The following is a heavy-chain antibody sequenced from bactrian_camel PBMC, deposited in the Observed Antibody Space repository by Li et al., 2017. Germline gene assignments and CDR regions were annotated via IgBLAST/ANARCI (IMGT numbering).Heavy chain of an antibody. J-gene: IGHJ4*01. Sequence: VQLVESGGEPVQPGGSLRLSCAVSGFTSSRAYMSWVRQAPGKGLEWVSDINSSGRSTNYADSVKGRFTASQGAKNTVYLQMNSLTPEDTGLYRCKGVRLCGDSDIETVWSQGTQVTVS. D-gene: IGHD3*01. CDR3: KGVRLCGDSDIETV. CDR1: GFTSSRAY. V-gene: IGHV3S40*01. CDR2: INSSGRST.